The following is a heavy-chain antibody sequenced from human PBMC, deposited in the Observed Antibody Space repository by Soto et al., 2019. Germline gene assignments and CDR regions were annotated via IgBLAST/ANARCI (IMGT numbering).Heavy chain of an antibody. CDR1: GYTFTNYY. V-gene: IGHV1-46*01. CDR2: ITPSGGTT. CDR3: ARDDGGRLLNYGMDV. Sequence: GASVNVSCKASGYTFTNYYMYWVRQAPGQGLEWMGVITPSGGTTHYAQKFQGRVTMTRDTSTSTVYMELSSLRFEDTAVYYCARDDGGRLLNYGMDVWGQGTTVTVSS. J-gene: IGHJ6*02. D-gene: IGHD2-21*01.